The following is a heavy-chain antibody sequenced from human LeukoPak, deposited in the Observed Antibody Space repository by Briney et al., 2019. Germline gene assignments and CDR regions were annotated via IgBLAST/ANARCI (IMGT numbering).Heavy chain of an antibody. CDR3: AREEAYDSLDY. CDR1: GFTFSSYS. Sequence: GGSLRLSCAASGFTFSSYSMNWVRQAPGKGLEWVSSISSSSGYIYYADSVKGRFTISRDNTKNSLFLQMNSLRAGDTAVYYCAREEAYDSLDYWSQGTLVTVSS. J-gene: IGHJ4*02. V-gene: IGHV3-21*06. CDR2: ISSSSGYI. D-gene: IGHD3-22*01.